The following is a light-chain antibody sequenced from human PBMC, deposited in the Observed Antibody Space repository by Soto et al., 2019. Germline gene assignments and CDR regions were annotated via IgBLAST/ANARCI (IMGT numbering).Light chain of an antibody. J-gene: IGKJ1*01. V-gene: IGKV3-15*01. Sequence: EIVMPQSPGPLSVSPGESATLSCRTSQSVGTNVAWYQLRRGQAPRLLIYGASTRATGIPARFSGSGSGTEFTLTISSLQSEDFAVYYWHQYNDWAFGQGTKVEIK. CDR1: QSVGTN. CDR3: HQYNDWA. CDR2: GAS.